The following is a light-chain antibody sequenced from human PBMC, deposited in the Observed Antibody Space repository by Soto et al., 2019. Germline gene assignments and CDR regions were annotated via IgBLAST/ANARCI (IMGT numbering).Light chain of an antibody. CDR3: CSYAGFTTYV. CDR1: TSDIDLYDP. CDR2: GVS. J-gene: IGLJ1*01. Sequence: QSVLTQPASASGSPGQSITISCTGTTSDIDLYDPVSWYRQYPGKAPKLIIYGVSKRPSGVSDRFSGSKSGNTASLTISGLQAEDEADYYCCSYAGFTTYVFGSGTKATVL. V-gene: IGLV2-23*02.